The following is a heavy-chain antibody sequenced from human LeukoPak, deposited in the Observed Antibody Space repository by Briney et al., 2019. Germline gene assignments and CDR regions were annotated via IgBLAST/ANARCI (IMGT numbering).Heavy chain of an antibody. J-gene: IGHJ5*02. Sequence: SETLSLTCTVSGGSISSYYWSWIRQPAGKGLEWIGRIYTSGSTNYNPSLKSRVTISVDTSKNQFSLKLSSVTAADTAVYYCARELLYDYVWGSYRNLNWFDPWGQGTLVTVSS. D-gene: IGHD3-16*02. V-gene: IGHV4-4*07. CDR2: IYTSGST. CDR1: GGSISSYY. CDR3: ARELLYDYVWGSYRNLNWFDP.